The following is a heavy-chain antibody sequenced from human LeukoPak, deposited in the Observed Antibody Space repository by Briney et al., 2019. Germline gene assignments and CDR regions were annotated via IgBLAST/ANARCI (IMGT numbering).Heavy chain of an antibody. CDR2: IYHSGSP. CDR3: ARAVEGLDP. V-gene: IGHV4-4*02. J-gene: IGHJ5*02. Sequence: PSETLSLTCAVSGGSISSNNWWGWVRQPPGKGLEWIGEIYHSGSPNYNPSLKSRVTISVDTSKNQFSLKLSSVTAADTAVYYCARAVEGLDPWGQGTLVTVSS. D-gene: IGHD4-23*01. CDR1: GGSISSNNW.